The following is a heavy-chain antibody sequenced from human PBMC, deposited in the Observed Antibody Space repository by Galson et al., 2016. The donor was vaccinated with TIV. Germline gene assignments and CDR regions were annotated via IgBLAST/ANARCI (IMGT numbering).Heavy chain of an antibody. V-gene: IGHV3-66*02. CDR1: ELIVSSNY. J-gene: IGHJ6*02. CDR2: ISGGGGT. Sequence: SLRLSCAASELIVSSNYMTWVRQAPGKGLEWVSLISGGGGTSYADSVKSRFTISRDSSKNTVYPQMNSLRAEDTAVYYCARDRRHCGNECYLYYYYGMDVWGQGTTVTVSS. D-gene: IGHD2-21*01. CDR3: ARDRRHCGNECYLYYYYGMDV.